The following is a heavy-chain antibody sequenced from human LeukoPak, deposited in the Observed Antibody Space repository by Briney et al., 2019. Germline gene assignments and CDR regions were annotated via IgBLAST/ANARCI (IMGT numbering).Heavy chain of an antibody. V-gene: IGHV4-38-2*02. D-gene: IGHD1-20*01. J-gene: IGHJ5*02. Sequence: SETLSLTCTVSGYSISSGYYWGWIRQPPGKGLEWIGSMYHSGSTYYNPSLKSRVTISVDTSKNQFSLKLSSVTAADTAVYYCARVYNFWFDHWGQGTLVTVSS. CDR1: GYSISSGYY. CDR2: MYHSGST. CDR3: ARVYNFWFDH.